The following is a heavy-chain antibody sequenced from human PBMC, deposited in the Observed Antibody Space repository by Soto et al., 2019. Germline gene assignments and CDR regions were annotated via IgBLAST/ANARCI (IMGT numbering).Heavy chain of an antibody. CDR2: IIPFFGTA. CDR1: GDSVRMYG. CDR3: ARDGGKQMFLFHLAH. V-gene: IGHV1-69*12. Sequence: QVQLGQSGPEVKKPGSSVKVSCKASGDSVRMYGFSWVRQAPGQGLEWMGGIIPFFGTANYAQKFQDRVTITADESTNTVYLELSNLRHEDTAIYFCARDGGKQMFLFHLAHWGQGGLVTVS. D-gene: IGHD1-26*01. J-gene: IGHJ4*02.